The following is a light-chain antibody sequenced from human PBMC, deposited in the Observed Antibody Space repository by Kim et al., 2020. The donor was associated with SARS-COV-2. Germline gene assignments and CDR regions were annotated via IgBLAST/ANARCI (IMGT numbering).Light chain of an antibody. J-gene: IGLJ3*02. V-gene: IGLV2-8*01. CDR1: SSDVGGYKF. CDR2: EVN. CDR3: SSYAGSNWV. Sequence: QSALTQPPSASGSPGQSVTISCTGTSSDVGGYKFVSWYQQYPGKVPKLMIYEVNKRPSGVPDRFSASKSGNTASLTVSGLQAEDEADYYCSSYAGSNWVFGGGTQLTVL.